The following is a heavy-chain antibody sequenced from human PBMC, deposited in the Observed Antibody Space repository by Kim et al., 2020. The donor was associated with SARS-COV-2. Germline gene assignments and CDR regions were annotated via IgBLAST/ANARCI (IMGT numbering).Heavy chain of an antibody. CDR3: AKDFYGDYVDY. Sequence: GGSLRLSCAASGFTFSSYGMHWVRQAPGKGLEWVAVISYDGSNKYYADSVKGRFTISRDNSKNTLYLQMNSLRAEDTAVYYCAKDFYGDYVDYWGQGTLVTVSS. CDR1: GFTFSSYG. CDR2: ISYDGSNK. V-gene: IGHV3-30*18. J-gene: IGHJ4*02. D-gene: IGHD4-17*01.